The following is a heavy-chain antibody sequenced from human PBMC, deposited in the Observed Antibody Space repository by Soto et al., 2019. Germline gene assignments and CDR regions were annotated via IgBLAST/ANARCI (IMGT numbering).Heavy chain of an antibody. CDR1: GGSIRSYY. Sequence: SETLSLTCTVSGGSIRSYYWTWIRQPPGKGLEWLGYIFYSGSTFYNPSLKSRVTISIHTSKSQFSLQLTSVTAADTAVYYCARGAADTAMVDSWGQGTLVTVS. D-gene: IGHD5-18*01. J-gene: IGHJ4*02. CDR2: IFYSGST. V-gene: IGHV4-59*01. CDR3: ARGAADTAMVDS.